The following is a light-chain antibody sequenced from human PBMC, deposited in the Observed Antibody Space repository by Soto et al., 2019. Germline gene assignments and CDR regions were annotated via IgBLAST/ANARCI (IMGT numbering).Light chain of an antibody. CDR2: GAS. CDR3: QYYGGSPRT. Sequence: EILLTQSPGTLSLSPGEGTTLSCRASESVASLAWYQQKPGQAPRLLIYGASTRATGIPDRFSGSGSGTDFTLTISRLEPEDFAVYYCQYYGGSPRTFGRGTKVDIK. CDR1: ESVAS. J-gene: IGKJ1*01. V-gene: IGKV3-20*01.